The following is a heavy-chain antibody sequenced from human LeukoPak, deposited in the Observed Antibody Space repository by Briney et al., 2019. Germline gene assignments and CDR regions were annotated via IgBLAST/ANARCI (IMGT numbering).Heavy chain of an antibody. Sequence: PGGSLRLSCAASGFTFSSYWMQWVRQAPGKGLEWVSGISGSGDNTYYADSVKGRFTISRDNSKNTLYVQVNSLGTEDTAAYYCAKGSYYDSSGSFYFDYWGQGTLVTVSS. CDR3: AKGSYYDSSGSFYFDY. V-gene: IGHV3-23*01. D-gene: IGHD3-22*01. J-gene: IGHJ4*02. CDR1: GFTFSSYW. CDR2: ISGSGDNT.